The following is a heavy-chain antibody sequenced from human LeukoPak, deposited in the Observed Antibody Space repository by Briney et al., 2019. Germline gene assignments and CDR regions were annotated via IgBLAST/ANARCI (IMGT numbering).Heavy chain of an antibody. CDR2: IYYSGKT. D-gene: IGHD5-12*01. CDR1: GFTFSNYA. Sequence: GSLRLSCAASGFTFSNYAMSWVRQPPGKGLEWIGSIYYSGKTYYNPSLKSRVTISVDTSKNQFSLKLSSVTAADTAVYYCARRVATLGYYYMDVWGKGTTVTISS. CDR3: ARRVATLGYYYMDV. J-gene: IGHJ6*03. V-gene: IGHV4-39*01.